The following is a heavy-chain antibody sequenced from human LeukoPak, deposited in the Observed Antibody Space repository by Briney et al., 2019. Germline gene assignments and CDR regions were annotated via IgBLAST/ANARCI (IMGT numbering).Heavy chain of an antibody. CDR3: ATVIAPSAYCGGDCYFVY. V-gene: IGHV1-24*01. CDR1: GYTLTELS. D-gene: IGHD2-21*01. J-gene: IGHJ4*02. CDR2: FDPEDGET. Sequence: ASVKVSCRVSGYTLTELSMHWVRQAPGKGLEWMGGFDPEDGETIYAQKFQGRVTMTEDTSTDTAYMELSSLRSEDTAVYYCATVIAPSAYCGGDCYFVYWGQGTLVTVSS.